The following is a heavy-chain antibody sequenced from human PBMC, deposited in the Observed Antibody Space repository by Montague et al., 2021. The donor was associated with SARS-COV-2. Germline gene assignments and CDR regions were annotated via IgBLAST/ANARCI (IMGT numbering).Heavy chain of an antibody. J-gene: IGHJ6*02. Sequence: SKTLSLTCTVPGDSINTYYWNWIRQPPGKGLEWLGSIFYTGSTNYNPSXXSRVTISLDTSKNQFFLRVTSVTAADTAVYYCARQAAGSYFYYGVDVWGQGTTVTVSS. CDR2: IFYTGST. CDR3: ARQAAGSYFYYGVDV. V-gene: IGHV4-59*12. CDR1: GDSINTYY. D-gene: IGHD6-13*01.